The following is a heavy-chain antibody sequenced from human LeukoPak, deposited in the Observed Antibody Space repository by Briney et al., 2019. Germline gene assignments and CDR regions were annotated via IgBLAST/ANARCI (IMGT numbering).Heavy chain of an antibody. CDR2: IYSDGST. D-gene: IGHD3-16*01. J-gene: IGHJ3*02. Sequence: GGSLRLSCAASGFTVSSNYMNWVRQVPGKGLEWVSVIYSDGSTYYGDSVKGRFTISRDNSKNTLFLQMNSLRVEDTAVYYCARGRAITFGRVMLGAFDIWSQGTTVTVSS. V-gene: IGHV3-66*01. CDR1: GFTVSSNY. CDR3: ARGRAITFGRVMLGAFDI.